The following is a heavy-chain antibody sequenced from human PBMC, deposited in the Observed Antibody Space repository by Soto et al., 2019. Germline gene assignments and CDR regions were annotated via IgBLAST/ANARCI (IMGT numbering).Heavy chain of an antibody. J-gene: IGHJ3*02. Sequence: SETLSLTCTVSGGSISSGDYYWSWIRQPPGKGLEWIGYIYYSGSTYYNPSLKSRVTISVDTSKNQFSLKLSSVTAADTAVYYCARAGGSGYYYPDAFDIWGQGTMVTVSS. CDR3: ARAGGSGYYYPDAFDI. CDR1: GGSISSGDYY. V-gene: IGHV4-30-4*01. CDR2: IYYSGST. D-gene: IGHD3-22*01.